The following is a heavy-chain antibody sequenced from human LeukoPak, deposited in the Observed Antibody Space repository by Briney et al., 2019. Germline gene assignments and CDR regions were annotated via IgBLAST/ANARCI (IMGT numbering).Heavy chain of an antibody. J-gene: IGHJ6*02. Sequence: PSETLSLTCTVSGGSVSSTNYYWSWIRQPPGKGLEWIGYIYYSGSTNYNPSLKSRVTISVDTSKNQFSLKLSSVTAADTAVYYCARSGCSGGSCLYYYYYGMDVWGQGTTVTVSS. CDR1: GGSVSSTNYY. CDR2: IYYSGST. D-gene: IGHD2-15*01. CDR3: ARSGCSGGSCLYYYYYGMDV. V-gene: IGHV4-61*01.